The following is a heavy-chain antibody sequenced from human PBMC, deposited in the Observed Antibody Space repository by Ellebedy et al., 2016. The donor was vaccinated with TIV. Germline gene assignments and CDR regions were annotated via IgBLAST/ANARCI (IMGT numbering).Heavy chain of an antibody. Sequence: GGSLRLSCAASGFTFSTYWMSWVRQAPGKGLEWVAQIKEDGSVEAYIDSVKGRFSISRDNAKKSLYLQMSSLRAEDMAVYYCARYGLSGTFDLWGQGTPVTVSS. CDR3: ARYGLSGTFDL. D-gene: IGHD3-10*01. V-gene: IGHV3-7*03. CDR2: IKEDGSVE. J-gene: IGHJ4*02. CDR1: GFTFSTYW.